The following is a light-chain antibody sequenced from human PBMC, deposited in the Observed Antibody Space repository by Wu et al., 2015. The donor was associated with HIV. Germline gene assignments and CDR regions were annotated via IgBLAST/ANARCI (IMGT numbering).Light chain of an antibody. CDR2: AAS. V-gene: IGKV1-39*01. Sequence: DIHLAQSPSSLSQSVGDRVTITCRTSGNIGNSLNWYQKKPGKAPALLIYAASTLHGGVPSRFSGSGSGTYFTLTINGLQPEDFATYYCQHTYFAPHSFGGGTKVEI. CDR1: GNIGNS. J-gene: IGKJ4*01. CDR3: QHTYFAPHS.